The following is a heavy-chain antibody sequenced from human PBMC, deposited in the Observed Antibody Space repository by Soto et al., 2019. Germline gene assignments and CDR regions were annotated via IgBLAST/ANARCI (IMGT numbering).Heavy chain of an antibody. V-gene: IGHV3-23*01. CDR1: GFTFSSYA. CDR2: ISGSGGST. D-gene: IGHD1-1*01. Sequence: PGGSLRLSCAASGFTFSSYAMSWVRQAPGKGLEWVSAISGSGGSTYYADSVKGRFTISRDNSKNTLYLQMNSLRAADTAVYYCARHWSVDSDYWGQGTLVTVSS. CDR3: ARHWSVDSDY. J-gene: IGHJ4*02.